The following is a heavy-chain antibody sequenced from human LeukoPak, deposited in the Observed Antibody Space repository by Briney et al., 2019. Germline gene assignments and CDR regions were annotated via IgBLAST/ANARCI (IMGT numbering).Heavy chain of an antibody. V-gene: IGHV5-51*01. Sequence: GESLKISCKASGYTFPNYWIAWVCQMPGKGLEWMGIIYPGDSDTRYSPSFQGQVTISADKSISTAYLQWSSLKASDTAMYYCARTGSYYTELFDYWGQGTLVTVSS. CDR3: ARTGSYYTELFDY. CDR2: IYPGDSDT. CDR1: GYTFPNYW. J-gene: IGHJ4*02. D-gene: IGHD1-26*01.